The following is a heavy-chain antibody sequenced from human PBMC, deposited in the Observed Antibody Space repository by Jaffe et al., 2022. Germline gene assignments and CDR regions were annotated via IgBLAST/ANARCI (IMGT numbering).Heavy chain of an antibody. Sequence: EVQLVETGGGLIQPGGSLRLSCAASGFTVSSNYMSWVRQAPGKGLEWVSVIYSGGSTYYADSVKGRFTISRDNSKNTLYLQMNSLRAEDTAVYYCASPNYDCSGGSCYSWYFDLWGRGTLVTVSS. CDR3: ASPNYDCSGGSCYSWYFDL. CDR1: GFTVSSNY. CDR2: IYSGGST. V-gene: IGHV3-53*02. D-gene: IGHD2-15*01. J-gene: IGHJ2*01.